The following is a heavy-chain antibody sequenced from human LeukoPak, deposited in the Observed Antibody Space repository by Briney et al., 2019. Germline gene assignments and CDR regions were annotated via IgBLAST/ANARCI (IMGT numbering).Heavy chain of an antibody. D-gene: IGHD2-15*01. Sequence: GGSLRLSCAASGFTVSSNYMTWVRQAPGKGLEWVSAINGGGNTFYADSVKGRFTVSRDDSKNTLSLQMNSLTAEDTAVYYCARVHSYCSGGSCYRDAFDIWGQGTMVTVSS. CDR3: ARVHSYCSGGSCYRDAFDI. J-gene: IGHJ3*02. V-gene: IGHV3-66*01. CDR2: INGGGNT. CDR1: GFTVSSNY.